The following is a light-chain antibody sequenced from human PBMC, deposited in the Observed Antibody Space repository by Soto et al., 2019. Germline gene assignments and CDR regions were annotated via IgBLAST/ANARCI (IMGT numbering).Light chain of an antibody. J-gene: IGLJ7*01. CDR2: YDS. V-gene: IGLV3-21*04. CDR3: QVWDSSSDSAV. Sequence: SYELTQPTSVSVAPGKTARITCGGNNIGSKSVHWYQQKPGQAPVLVIYYDSDRPSGIPERFSGSNSGNTATLTISRVEAGDEADYYCQVWDSSSDSAVFGGGTQLTVL. CDR1: NIGSKS.